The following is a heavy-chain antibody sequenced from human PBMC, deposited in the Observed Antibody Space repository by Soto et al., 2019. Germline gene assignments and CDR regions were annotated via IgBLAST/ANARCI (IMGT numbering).Heavy chain of an antibody. CDR2: IYYSGNT. CDR3: ARGMTTVTTFDY. J-gene: IGHJ4*02. Sequence: SETLSLTCTVSGGSISSYYWSWIRQPPGKGLEWIGYIYYSGNTYYNPSLKSRVTMSVDTSKNQFSLKLSSVTAADTAVYYCARGMTTVTTFDYWGQGTLVTVSS. D-gene: IGHD4-17*01. CDR1: GGSISSYY. V-gene: IGHV4-59*04.